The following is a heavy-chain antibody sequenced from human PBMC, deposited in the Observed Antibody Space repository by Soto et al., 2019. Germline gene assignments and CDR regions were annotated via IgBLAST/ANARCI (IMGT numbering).Heavy chain of an antibody. Sequence: QVQLVQSGAEVKKPGSSVKVSCKASGGTFSSYAISWVRQAPGQGLEWMGGIIPIFGTANYAQKFQGRVTITADESTSTAYMELSSLRSEDTAVYYCARVPRRGITMIVENYSDYWGQGTLVTVSS. CDR3: ARVPRRGITMIVENYSDY. CDR2: IIPIFGTA. V-gene: IGHV1-69*01. D-gene: IGHD3-22*01. J-gene: IGHJ4*02. CDR1: GGTFSSYA.